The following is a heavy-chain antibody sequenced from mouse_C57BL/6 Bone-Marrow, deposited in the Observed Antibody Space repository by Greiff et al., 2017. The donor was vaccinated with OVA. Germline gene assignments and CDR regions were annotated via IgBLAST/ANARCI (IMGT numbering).Heavy chain of an antibody. D-gene: IGHD1-1*01. J-gene: IGHJ1*03. CDR1: GYTFTSYW. Sequence: QVQLQQPGAELVRPGSSVKLSCKASGYTFTSYWMHWVKQRPIQGLEWIGNIDPSDSETHYNQKFKDKATLTVDKSSSTAYMQLSSLTSEDSAVYYGARSDGSSPHWYFDVWGTGTTVTVSS. CDR3: ARSDGSSPHWYFDV. CDR2: IDPSDSET. V-gene: IGHV1-52*01.